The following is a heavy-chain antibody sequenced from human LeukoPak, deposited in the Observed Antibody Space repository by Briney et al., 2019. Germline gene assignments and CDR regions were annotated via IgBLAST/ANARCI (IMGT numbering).Heavy chain of an antibody. V-gene: IGHV3-20*04. J-gene: IGHJ5*02. Sequence: GRSLRLSCAASGFTFDDYGMSWVRQAPGKGLEWISYVSGGGDITDYADSVKGRFTISRDNAKNLLYLQMNSLRVDDTAFYYCARDRITVTGAYNWFDPWGQGTLVTVSS. CDR1: GFTFDDYG. CDR3: ARDRITVTGAYNWFDP. CDR2: VSGGGDIT. D-gene: IGHD6-19*01.